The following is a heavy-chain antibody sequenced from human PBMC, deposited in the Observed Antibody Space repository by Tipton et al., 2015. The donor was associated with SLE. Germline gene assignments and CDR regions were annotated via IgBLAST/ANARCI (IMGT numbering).Heavy chain of an antibody. J-gene: IGHJ2*01. CDR3: ARGSGWPHWYFDL. CDR1: GDSISNYY. Sequence: TLSLTCTVSGDSISNYYWSWIRQPPGKGLEWIGYIYYSGSTNYNPSLKSRGTISVDTSKDQFSLKLSSVTAADTAVYSCARGSGWPHWYFDLWGRGTLVTVSS. V-gene: IGHV4-59*01. D-gene: IGHD6-19*01. CDR2: IYYSGST.